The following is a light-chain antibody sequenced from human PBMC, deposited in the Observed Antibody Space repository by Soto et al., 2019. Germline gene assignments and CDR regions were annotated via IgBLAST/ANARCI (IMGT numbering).Light chain of an antibody. V-gene: IGKV3-15*01. CDR1: QRVGVN. CDR2: HAS. CDR3: QQYDSWPRT. Sequence: EIVMTQSPASLSVSPGETATLSCRASQRVGVNLAWYQQKPGQAPRLLIYHASTRATGVPARFSGSGSRTDFTLTISSLQSEDIAFFYCQQYDSWPRTFGQGTKVEIK. J-gene: IGKJ1*01.